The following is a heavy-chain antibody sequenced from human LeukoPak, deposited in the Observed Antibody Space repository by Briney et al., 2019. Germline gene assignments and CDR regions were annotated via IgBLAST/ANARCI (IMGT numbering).Heavy chain of an antibody. CDR2: INPNSGGT. J-gene: IGHJ4*02. Sequence: ASAKVSCKASGYTFTDYNMHWVRQAPGQGLEWMGWINPNSGGTNYPQKFQGRVTMTRDTSISTAYMELSRLRSDDTAVYFCAILPTVTLGFDYWGQGTLVTVSS. CDR1: GYTFTDYN. V-gene: IGHV1-2*02. D-gene: IGHD4-17*01. CDR3: AILPTVTLGFDY.